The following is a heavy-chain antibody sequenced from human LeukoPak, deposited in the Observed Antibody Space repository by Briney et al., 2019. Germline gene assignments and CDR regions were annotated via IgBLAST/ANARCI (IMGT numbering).Heavy chain of an antibody. Sequence: PGGSLRLSCAASGFTFSNYAMSWVRQAPGKGLEWVSAISGSGGSTYYADSVKGRFTIPRDNSKNTLNLQLNSLRAEDTAVYYCAFDTPDRDRSWGQGTLVTVSS. D-gene: IGHD2-15*01. CDR3: AFDTPDRDRS. V-gene: IGHV3-23*01. J-gene: IGHJ4*02. CDR2: ISGSGGST. CDR1: GFTFSNYA.